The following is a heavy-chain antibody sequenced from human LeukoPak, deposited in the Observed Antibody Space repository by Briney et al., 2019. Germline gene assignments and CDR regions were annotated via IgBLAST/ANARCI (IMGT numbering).Heavy chain of an antibody. CDR3: AHKGGGGYYWASGRFYP. CDR2: IYWNDDK. Sequence: SGPTLVNPTQTLTLTCTFAGFSLSTAGVGVGWIRQPPGKALEWVALIYWNDDKRYSPSLKSRVTITKYTSKNQVVLTMTNMDPVDTATYYCAHKGGGGYYWASGRFYPWGQGTLVTVSS. J-gene: IGHJ5*02. CDR1: GFSLSTAGVG. D-gene: IGHD3-22*01. V-gene: IGHV2-5*01.